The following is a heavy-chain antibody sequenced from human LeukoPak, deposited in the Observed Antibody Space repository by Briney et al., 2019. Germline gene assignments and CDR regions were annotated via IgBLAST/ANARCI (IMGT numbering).Heavy chain of an antibody. CDR2: ISYDGSNK. D-gene: IGHD4/OR15-4a*01. J-gene: IGHJ1*01. V-gene: IGHV3-30*18. CDR1: GFTFSSYG. CDR3: AKDEILTMTNLFQH. Sequence: PGGSLRLSCAASGFTFSSYGMHWVRQAPGKGLEWVAVISYDGSNKYYADSVKGRFTISRDNSKNTLYLQMNSLRAEDTAVYYCAKDEILTMTNLFQHWGQGTLVTVSS.